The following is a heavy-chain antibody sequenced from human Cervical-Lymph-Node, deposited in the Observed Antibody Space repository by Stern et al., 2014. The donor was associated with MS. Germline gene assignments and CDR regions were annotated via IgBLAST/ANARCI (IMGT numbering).Heavy chain of an antibody. CDR2: IWYDGNKK. D-gene: IGHD1-7*01. CDR3: ARGNWNYEGMGY. J-gene: IGHJ4*02. V-gene: IGHV3-33*01. CDR1: GFTFSNYG. Sequence: VQLLESGGGVVQPGRSLRLSCAASGFTFSNYGMHWVRQAPGKGLEWLGVIWYDGNKKYYADSVKGRFTISRDNSKNTLFLQMSSLTAEDTALYYCARGNWNYEGMGYWGQGTLVTVSS.